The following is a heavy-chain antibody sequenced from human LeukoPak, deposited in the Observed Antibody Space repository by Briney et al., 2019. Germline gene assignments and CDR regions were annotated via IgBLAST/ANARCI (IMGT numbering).Heavy chain of an antibody. D-gene: IGHD2-2*01. CDR2: INPNSGGT. Sequence: AASVKVSCKASGYTFTGYYMHWVRQAPGQGLEWMGWINPNSGGTNYAQKFQGRVTMTRDTSISTAYMELSRLRSDDTAVYYCAGDRCSSTSCYPGGYYYYYMDVWGKGTTVTVSS. J-gene: IGHJ6*03. CDR3: AGDRCSSTSCYPGGYYYYYMDV. CDR1: GYTFTGYY. V-gene: IGHV1-2*02.